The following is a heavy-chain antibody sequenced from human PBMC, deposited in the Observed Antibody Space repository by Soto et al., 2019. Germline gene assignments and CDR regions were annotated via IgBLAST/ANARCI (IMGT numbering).Heavy chain of an antibody. D-gene: IGHD5-12*01. CDR1: GGSISSYY. J-gene: IGHJ4*02. CDR2: ICYSGST. Sequence: QVQLQESGPGLGKPSETLSRTCTGSGGSISSYYWSWIRQPPGKGLAWIGYICYSGSTNYNPSLRSRVTISVDTTKNQSSLKLSSVTAADTAVYYSARHSQSTGLPDYWGQGTLVTVSS. CDR3: ARHSQSTGLPDY. V-gene: IGHV4-59*08.